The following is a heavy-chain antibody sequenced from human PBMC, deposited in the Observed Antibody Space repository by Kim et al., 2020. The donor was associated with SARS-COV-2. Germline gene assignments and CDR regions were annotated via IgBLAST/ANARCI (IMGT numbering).Heavy chain of an antibody. D-gene: IGHD1-26*01. Sequence: VSVKSRITINPDTSKNQFSLQLNSVTPEDTAVYYCARAGIVGATLYYFDYWGQGTLVTVSS. CDR3: ARAGIVGATLYYFDY. V-gene: IGHV6-1*01. J-gene: IGHJ4*02.